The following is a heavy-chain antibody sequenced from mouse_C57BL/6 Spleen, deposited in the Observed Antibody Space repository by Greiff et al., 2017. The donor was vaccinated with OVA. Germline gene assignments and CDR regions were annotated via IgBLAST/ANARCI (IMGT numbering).Heavy chain of an antibody. CDR3: TRGYDYDGNAMDY. Sequence: EVQLQQSGTVLARPGASVKMSCTTSGFTFTSYWMHWVKQRPGPGLEWVGAIYPGNSDTSYNHKFKGKAKLTAVTSASTAYMELSSLTNEDSAVYYCTRGYDYDGNAMDYWGQGTSVTVSS. D-gene: IGHD2-4*01. J-gene: IGHJ4*01. CDR1: GFTFTSYW. V-gene: IGHV1-5*01. CDR2: IYPGNSDT.